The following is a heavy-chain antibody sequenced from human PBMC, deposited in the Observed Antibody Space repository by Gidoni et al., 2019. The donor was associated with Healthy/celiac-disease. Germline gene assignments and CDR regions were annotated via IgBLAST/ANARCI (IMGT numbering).Heavy chain of an antibody. J-gene: IGHJ4*02. CDR3: ARDPKIGTAMVT. Sequence: EVQLVESGGGLVKPGGSLSLSCAASGFTFSSYSMTWVRQAPGKGLEWVSSISSSSSYIYYADSVKGRFTISRDNAKNSLYLQMNSLRAEDTAVYYCARDPKIGTAMVTWGQGTLVTVSS. V-gene: IGHV3-21*01. CDR1: GFTFSSYS. D-gene: IGHD5-18*01. CDR2: ISSSSSYI.